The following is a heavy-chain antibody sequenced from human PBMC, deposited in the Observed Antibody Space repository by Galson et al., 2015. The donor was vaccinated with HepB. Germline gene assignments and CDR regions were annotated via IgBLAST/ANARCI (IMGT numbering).Heavy chain of an antibody. CDR1: GFTFSSYA. J-gene: IGHJ3*02. CDR2: ISYDGSNK. Sequence: SLRLSCAASGFTFSSYAMHWVRQAPGKGLEWVAVISYDGSNKYYAHSVKGRFTISRDNSKNTLYLQMNSLRAEDTAVYYCARGAFGGGYAFDIWGQGTMVTVSS. D-gene: IGHD3-16*01. CDR3: ARGAFGGGYAFDI. V-gene: IGHV3-30-3*01.